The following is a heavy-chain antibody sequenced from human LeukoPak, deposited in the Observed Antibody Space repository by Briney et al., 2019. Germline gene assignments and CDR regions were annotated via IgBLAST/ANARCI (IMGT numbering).Heavy chain of an antibody. V-gene: IGHV4-39*07. CDR3: AREDRSVTIDY. CDR2: IYYSGST. D-gene: IGHD4-11*01. Sequence: SETLSLTCTVSGGSISSSSYYRGWIRQPPGKGLEWIGSIYYSGSTYYNPSLKSRVTISVDTSKNQFSLKLSSVTAADTAVYYCAREDRSVTIDYWGQGTLVTVSS. CDR1: GGSISSSSYY. J-gene: IGHJ4*02.